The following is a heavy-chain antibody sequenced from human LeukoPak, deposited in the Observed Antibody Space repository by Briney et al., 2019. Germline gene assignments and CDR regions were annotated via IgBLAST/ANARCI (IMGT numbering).Heavy chain of an antibody. CDR2: ISSSSSYI. CDR1: GFTFSSYS. V-gene: IGHV3-21*01. CDR3: ARLPGGDYGAGYYYYMDV. Sequence: GGSLRLSCAASGFTFSSYSMNWVRQAPGKGLEWVSSISSSSSYIYYADSVKGRFTISRDNAKNSLYLQMNSLRAEDTAVYYCARLPGGDYGAGYYYYMDVWGKGTTATVSS. J-gene: IGHJ6*03. D-gene: IGHD4-17*01.